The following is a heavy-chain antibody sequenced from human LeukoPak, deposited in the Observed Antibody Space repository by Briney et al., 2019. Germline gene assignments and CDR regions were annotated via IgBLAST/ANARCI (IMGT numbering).Heavy chain of an antibody. J-gene: IGHJ1*01. Sequence: ASVKVSCKASGYTFTSYYMPWVRQAPGQGLEWMGIINPSGGSTSYAQKFQARVTMTRDTSTSTAYLELSSLRSEATAVYYCASPSYSGWYFPHWGQGTLVTVSS. CDR1: GYTFTSYY. CDR2: INPSGGST. D-gene: IGHD6-19*01. CDR3: ASPSYSGWYFPH. V-gene: IGHV1-46*01.